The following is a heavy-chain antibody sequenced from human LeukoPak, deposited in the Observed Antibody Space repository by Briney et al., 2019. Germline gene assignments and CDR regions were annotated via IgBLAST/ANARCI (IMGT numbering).Heavy chain of an antibody. D-gene: IGHD6-6*01. CDR2: TYYRSKWYN. J-gene: IGHJ1*01. V-gene: IGHV6-1*01. Sequence: SQTLSLTCAISGGSVSSNSAAWNRIRQSPSRGLEWLGRTYYRSKWYNDYAVSVKSRITINPDTSMNQFSLQLNSVTPEDTAVYYCARGYSSSSVGYFQHWGQGTLVTVSS. CDR3: ARGYSSSSVGYFQH. CDR1: GGSVSSNSAA.